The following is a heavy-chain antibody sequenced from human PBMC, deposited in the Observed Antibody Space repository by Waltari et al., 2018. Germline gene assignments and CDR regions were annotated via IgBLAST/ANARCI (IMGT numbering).Heavy chain of an antibody. CDR1: GFTFNYDW. CDR3: ARENGWSFDN. V-gene: IGHV3-7*01. Sequence: EGQLVESGGGWVHPGGSLRLSCAAPGFTFNYDWMSWFRQAPGKGLEWVAKINQDGSDKSYVDSVKGRFTISRDNAEKSLYLQMSSLRAEDTAVYYCARENGWSFDNWGQGTLVTVSS. J-gene: IGHJ4*02. CDR2: INQDGSDK. D-gene: IGHD6-19*01.